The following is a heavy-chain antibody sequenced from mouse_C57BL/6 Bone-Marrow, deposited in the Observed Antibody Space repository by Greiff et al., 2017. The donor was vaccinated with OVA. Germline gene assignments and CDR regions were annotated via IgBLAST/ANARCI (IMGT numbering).Heavy chain of an antibody. CDR3: TRRGYSRGAMDY. CDR1: GFTFSDAW. J-gene: IGHJ4*01. D-gene: IGHD2-3*01. V-gene: IGHV6-6*01. Sequence: EVKLVESGGGLVQPGGSMKLSCAASGFTFSDAWMDWVRQSPEKGLEWVAEIRNKANNHATYYAESVKGRFTISRDDSKSSVYLQMNSLRAEDTGIYYCTRRGYSRGAMDYWGQGTSVTVSS. CDR2: IRNKANNHAT.